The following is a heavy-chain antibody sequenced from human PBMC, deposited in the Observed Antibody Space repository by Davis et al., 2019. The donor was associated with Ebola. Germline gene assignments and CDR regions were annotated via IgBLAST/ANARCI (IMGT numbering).Heavy chain of an antibody. D-gene: IGHD1-14*01. CDR2: IYYSGST. J-gene: IGHJ6*04. Sequence: PSETLSLTCTVSGGSISSGGYYWSWIRQHPGKGLEWIGYIYYSGSTYYNPSLKSRVTISVDTSKNQFSLKLSSVTAADTAVYYCARDHSYDRTPSYYYYGMDVWGKGTTVTVSS. CDR3: ARDHSYDRTPSYYYYGMDV. V-gene: IGHV4-31*03. CDR1: GGSISSGGYY.